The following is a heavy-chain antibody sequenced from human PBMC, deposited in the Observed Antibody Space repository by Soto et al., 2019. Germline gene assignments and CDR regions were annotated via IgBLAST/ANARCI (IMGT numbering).Heavy chain of an antibody. CDR2: ISGSGGST. Sequence: PGGSLRLSCAASGFTFSSYAMSWVRQAPGKGLEWVSAISGSGGSTYYADSVKGRFTISRDNSKNTLYLQMNSLRAEDTAVYYCAKPYYDFWSGYYCCRRDNWFDPWGQGTLVTVSS. V-gene: IGHV3-23*01. CDR3: AKPYYDFWSGYYCCRRDNWFDP. D-gene: IGHD3-3*01. CDR1: GFTFSSYA. J-gene: IGHJ5*02.